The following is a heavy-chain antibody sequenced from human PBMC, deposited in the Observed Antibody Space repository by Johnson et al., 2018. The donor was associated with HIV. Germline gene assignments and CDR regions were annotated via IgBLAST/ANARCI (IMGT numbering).Heavy chain of an antibody. CDR1: GFTFSSHG. CDR2: IWYDGSNK. CDR3: ATDRTNDFWPGMLHGFDN. D-gene: IGHD3-3*01. J-gene: IGHJ3*02. Sequence: QVQLVESGGGVVQPGRSLRLSCRASGFTFSSHGMHWVRQAPGKGLEWVAFIWYDGSNKYYGDSVKGRFTISKDNAKNALYLQIDSLRVDDTAVYYCATDRTNDFWPGMLHGFDNWGQGTMVTVSS. V-gene: IGHV3-33*01.